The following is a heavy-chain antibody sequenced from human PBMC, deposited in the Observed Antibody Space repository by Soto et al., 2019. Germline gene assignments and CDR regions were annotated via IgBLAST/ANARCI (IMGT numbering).Heavy chain of an antibody. D-gene: IGHD3-9*01. V-gene: IGHV4-39*01. J-gene: IGHJ4*02. CDR1: DDSINSDKYY. CDR3: ARLEGLATNSYYFDF. CDR2: VYYRGNA. Sequence: SETLSLTCSVSDDSINSDKYYWGWIRQPPGKGLEWIGSVYYRGNAYYNPSLQTRVTISLDKSKSQSSLKLNSVTAADSAVYFCARLEGLATNSYYFDFWGPGALVTVSS.